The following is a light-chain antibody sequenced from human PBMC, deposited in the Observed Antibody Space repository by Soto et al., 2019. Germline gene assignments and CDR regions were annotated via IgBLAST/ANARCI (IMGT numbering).Light chain of an antibody. Sequence: DIQMTQSPSTLSASVGDRVTITCRASQSIKNWLAWYQQKPGEAPKLLIYKAYTLESGVPSRFSGSGSGTEFTLTISCLQPDDVATYHCQQYNSYSQFAVGPGTKVDI. CDR1: QSIKNW. V-gene: IGKV1-5*03. CDR3: QQYNSYSQFA. J-gene: IGKJ3*01. CDR2: KAY.